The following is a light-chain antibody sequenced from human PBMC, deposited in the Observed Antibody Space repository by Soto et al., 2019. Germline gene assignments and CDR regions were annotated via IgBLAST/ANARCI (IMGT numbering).Light chain of an antibody. CDR3: CSYAGSYEV. CDR1: SSDVGGYNY. V-gene: IGLV2-11*01. J-gene: IGLJ2*01. CDR2: DVS. Sequence: QSALTQPRSVSGSPGQSVTISCTGTSSDVGGYNYVSWYQQHPGKAPKGMIYDVSERPSGVPDRFSGSKSGNTASLTISGLQAEYEADDCCCSYAGSYEVFGGGTKLTVL.